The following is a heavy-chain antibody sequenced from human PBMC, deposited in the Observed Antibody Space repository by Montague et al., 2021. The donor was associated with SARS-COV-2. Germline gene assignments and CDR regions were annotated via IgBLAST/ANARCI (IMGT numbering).Heavy chain of an antibody. CDR2: ISYDGSNK. V-gene: IGHV3-30*19. CDR1: GFTFSSYG. CDR3: ARESSIDEKGMGLDY. J-gene: IGHJ4*02. Sequence: SLRLSCAASGFTFSSYGMHWVRQAPGQGLEWATLISYDGSNKYYADSVKGRFTISRDNSKNTLYLQMSSLRAEDTAVYYCARESSIDEKGMGLDYWGQGTLVTVPS. D-gene: IGHD5-24*01.